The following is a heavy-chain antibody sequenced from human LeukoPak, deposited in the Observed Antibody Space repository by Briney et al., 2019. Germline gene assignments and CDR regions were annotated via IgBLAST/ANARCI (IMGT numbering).Heavy chain of an antibody. CDR1: GFTFSSYW. CDR2: IKQDGSEK. V-gene: IGHV3-7*01. Sequence: PGGSLRLSCAASGFTFSSYWMRWVRQAPGKGLEWVANIKQDGSEKYYVDSVKGRFTISRDNSKNTLYLQMNSLRAEDTAVYYCAREATGQFLYMARGGGATPDYYFDYWGQGTLVTVSS. D-gene: IGHD3-10*01. CDR3: AREATGQFLYMARGGGATPDYYFDY. J-gene: IGHJ4*02.